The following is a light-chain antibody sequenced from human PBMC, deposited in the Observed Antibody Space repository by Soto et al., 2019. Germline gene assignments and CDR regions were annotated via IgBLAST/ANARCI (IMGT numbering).Light chain of an antibody. CDR3: QQYHNWLPIT. Sequence: EIVMTQSPAALSVSPGERATLSCRASQSIRTDLAWYQQKPGQAPRLLLYGASTRAAGVPTRFSGSGSGSDFTLTITTLQSEDSAVYYCQQYHNWLPITFGQGTRLEIK. J-gene: IGKJ5*01. CDR2: GAS. V-gene: IGKV3-15*01. CDR1: QSIRTD.